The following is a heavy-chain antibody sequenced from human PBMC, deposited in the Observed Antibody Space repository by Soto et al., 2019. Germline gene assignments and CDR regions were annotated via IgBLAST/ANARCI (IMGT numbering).Heavy chain of an antibody. CDR2: IRSGGDT. CDR1: GFTVSTNH. D-gene: IGHD6-13*01. Sequence: EVQLVESGGGLVQPGRSLRLSCAASGFTVSTNHVNWVRQAPGKGLEWVSVIRSGGDTFYADSVKGRFTISRDNSKNTLYLQWNSLRAEDTAMYYCAKGIIAGGSAADYWGQGTLVTVSS. V-gene: IGHV3-66*01. J-gene: IGHJ4*02. CDR3: AKGIIAGGSAADY.